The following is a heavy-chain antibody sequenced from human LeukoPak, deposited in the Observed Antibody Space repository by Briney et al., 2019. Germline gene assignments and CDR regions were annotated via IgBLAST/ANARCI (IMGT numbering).Heavy chain of an antibody. D-gene: IGHD3-9*01. CDR2: ISSSSSYI. CDR1: GFTFSSYS. V-gene: IGHV3-21*01. J-gene: IGHJ4*02. Sequence: GGSLRLSCAASGFTFSSYSMNWVRPAPGKGLEWVSSISSSSSYIYYADSVKGRFTISRDNAKNSLYLQMNSLRAEDTAVYYCARALTDRVWSFYYFDYWGQGTLVTVSS. CDR3: ARALTDRVWSFYYFDY.